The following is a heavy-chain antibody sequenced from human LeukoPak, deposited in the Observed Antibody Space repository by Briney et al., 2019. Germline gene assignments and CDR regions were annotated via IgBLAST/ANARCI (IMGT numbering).Heavy chain of an antibody. J-gene: IGHJ6*03. V-gene: IGHV4-61*02. CDR3: ARGERQYQLLWDFYYYYMDV. CDR2: IYTSGST. Sequence: NPSQTLSLTCTVSGVSISSGSYYWSWIRQPAGKGLEWIGRIYTSGSTNYNPSLTRRVPISVATSKNQFSLKLSSVTAADTAVYYCARGERQYQLLWDFYYYYMDVWGKGTTVTVSS. D-gene: IGHD2-2*01. CDR1: GVSISSGSYY.